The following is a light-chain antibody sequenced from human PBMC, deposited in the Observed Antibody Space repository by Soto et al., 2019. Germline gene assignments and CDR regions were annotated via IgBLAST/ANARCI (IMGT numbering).Light chain of an antibody. J-gene: IGKJ2*01. V-gene: IGKV3-15*01. CDR2: GAF. Sequence: EIVMTQSPATLSVSPGERVTLCCRASQIIANRLAWYQQKPGQAPRLLVYGAFNRATGIPTRFSGSGSATDFTLTITSLQSEDSAIYYSQQYFNWPPQYTFGQGTKLDIK. CDR3: QQYFNWPPQYT. CDR1: QIIANR.